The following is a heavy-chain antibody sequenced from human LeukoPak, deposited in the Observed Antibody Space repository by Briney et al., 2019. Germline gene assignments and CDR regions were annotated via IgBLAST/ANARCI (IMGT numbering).Heavy chain of an antibody. V-gene: IGHV7-4-1*02. Sequence: GVSVKVSCKASGYTFISYVMTWVRQAPGQGLEWMGWINANTGNPTYAQGFTGRFVFSLDTSVSTAYLQISSLKAEDTAVYYCARAHSYSTSSLPGYWGQGTLVTVSS. CDR1: GYTFISYV. J-gene: IGHJ4*02. D-gene: IGHD6-6*01. CDR2: INANTGNP. CDR3: ARAHSYSTSSLPGY.